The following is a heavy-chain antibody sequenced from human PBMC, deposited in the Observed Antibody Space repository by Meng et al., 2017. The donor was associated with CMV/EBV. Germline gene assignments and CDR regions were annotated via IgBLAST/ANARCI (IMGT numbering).Heavy chain of an antibody. CDR3: ARDGYSSSWYGPGYYYYYYGMDV. Sequence: GESLKISCAASGFTFSSYAMHWVRQAPGKGLEWVAVISYDGCNKYYADSVKGRFTISRDNSKNTLYLQMNSLRAEDTAVYYCARDGYSSSWYGPGYYYYYYGMDVWGQGTTVTVSS. D-gene: IGHD6-13*01. V-gene: IGHV3-30-3*01. CDR1: GFTFSSYA. CDR2: ISYDGCNK. J-gene: IGHJ6*02.